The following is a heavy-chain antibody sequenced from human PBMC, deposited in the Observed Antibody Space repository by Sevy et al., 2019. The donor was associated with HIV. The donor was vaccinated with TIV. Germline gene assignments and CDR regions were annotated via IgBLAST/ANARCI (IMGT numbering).Heavy chain of an antibody. J-gene: IGHJ4*02. V-gene: IGHV3-33*01. D-gene: IGHD3-22*01. CDR2: IWYDGSNK. CDR3: ARDLYPTPDYYDSSGALDY. CDR1: GFTFSSYG. Sequence: GRSLRLSCAASGFTFSSYGMHWVRQAPGKGLEWVAVIWYDGSNKYYADSVKGRFTISRDNSKNTLYLQMNSLRAEDTAVYYCARDLYPTPDYYDSSGALDYWGQGTLVTVSS.